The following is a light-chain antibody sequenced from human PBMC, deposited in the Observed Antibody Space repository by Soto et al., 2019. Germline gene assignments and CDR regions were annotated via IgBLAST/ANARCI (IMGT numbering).Light chain of an antibody. J-gene: IGKJ4*01. V-gene: IGKV3-15*01. CDR1: QSVSSN. CDR2: GAS. CDR3: QQYKNWPLT. Sequence: EIVMTQSPATLSVSPGGRATLSCRASQSVSSNLACYQQKPGQAPRLLIYGASTRATGFPARFSGSGSGTEFTLTISSLQSEDFAVYYCQQYKNWPLTFGGGTKVDIK.